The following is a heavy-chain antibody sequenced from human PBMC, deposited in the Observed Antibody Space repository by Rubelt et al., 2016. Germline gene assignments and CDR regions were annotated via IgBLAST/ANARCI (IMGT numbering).Heavy chain of an antibody. CDR2: ITAGNGNT. CDR1: GYTFTSYA. Sequence: QVQLVQSGAEVKKPGASVKVSCKASGYTFTSYAMHWVRQAPGQRLEWMGWITAGNGNTKYSQKFQGRVTITRATSASTAYMELSSLRSEDTAVYYCARGLGLGYSSSWFNWFDPWGQGTLVTVSS. CDR3: ARGLGLGYSSSWFNWFDP. V-gene: IGHV1-3*01. J-gene: IGHJ5*02. D-gene: IGHD6-13*01.